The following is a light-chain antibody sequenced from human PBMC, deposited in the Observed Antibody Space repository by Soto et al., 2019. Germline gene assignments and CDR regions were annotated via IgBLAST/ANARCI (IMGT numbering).Light chain of an antibody. CDR1: SSDIGAYNF. Sequence: QSALTQPASVSGSPGQSITISCSVTSSDIGAYNFVSWYEQHPGKAPKLMLYDVNIRPSGVSNRFSGSKSGNTASLTISGLQAEDEADYYCTSWTTSTTMIFGGGPKLTVL. CDR2: DVN. J-gene: IGLJ2*01. V-gene: IGLV2-14*03. CDR3: TSWTTSTTMI.